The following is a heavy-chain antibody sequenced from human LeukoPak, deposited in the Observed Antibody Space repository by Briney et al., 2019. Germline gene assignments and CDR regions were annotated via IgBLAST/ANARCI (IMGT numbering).Heavy chain of an antibody. CDR1: GGSISSGSYY. CDR2: IYTSGST. Sequence: SETLSLTCTVSGGSISSGSYYWSWLRQPAGKGLEWIGRIYTSGSTNYNPSLKSRVTISVDTSKNQFSLKLSSVTAADTAVYYCARGYSYALSTDPYYYFDYWGQGTLVTVSS. V-gene: IGHV4-61*02. J-gene: IGHJ4*02. D-gene: IGHD5-18*01. CDR3: ARGYSYALSTDPYYYFDY.